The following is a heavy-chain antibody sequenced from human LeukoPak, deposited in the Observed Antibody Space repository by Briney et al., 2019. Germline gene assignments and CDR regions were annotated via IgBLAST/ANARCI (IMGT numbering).Heavy chain of an antibody. J-gene: IGHJ4*02. Sequence: LSETLSLTCTVSGGSISSYYWSWIRQPPGKGLEWIGYIYYSGSTNYNPSLKSRVTISVDTSKNQFSLKLSSVTAADTAVYYCASGYDYGERETFDYWGQGTLVTVSS. CDR3: ASGYDYGERETFDY. D-gene: IGHD4-17*01. V-gene: IGHV4-59*01. CDR2: IYYSGST. CDR1: GGSISSYY.